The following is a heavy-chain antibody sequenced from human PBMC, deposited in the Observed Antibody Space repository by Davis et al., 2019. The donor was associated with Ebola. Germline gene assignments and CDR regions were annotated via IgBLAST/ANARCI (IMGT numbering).Heavy chain of an antibody. D-gene: IGHD3-10*01. CDR3: AKGYGSGSYYDIDY. V-gene: IGHV3-30-3*01. CDR1: GFTFSSYA. Sequence: PGGSLRLSCAASGFTFSSYAMHWVRQAPGKGLEWVAVISYDGSNKYYADSVKGRFTISRDNSKNTLYLQMNSLRAEDTAVYYCAKGYGSGSYYDIDYWGQGTLVTVSS. J-gene: IGHJ4*02. CDR2: ISYDGSNK.